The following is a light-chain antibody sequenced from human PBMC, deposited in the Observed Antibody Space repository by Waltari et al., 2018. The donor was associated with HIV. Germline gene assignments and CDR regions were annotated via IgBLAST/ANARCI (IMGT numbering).Light chain of an antibody. CDR1: IGDVGGYDY. J-gene: IGLJ3*02. CDR2: EVS. V-gene: IGLV2-8*01. CDR3: MSYTGHNRWV. Sequence: QSALTQPPSASGSPGQSLTISCTGTIGDVGGYDYVSWYQQHPGKAPKLLIYEVSQRPSGVPARFSGSKSGNTASLTVSGLQAEDDADYHCMSYTGHNRWVFGGGTKLTVL.